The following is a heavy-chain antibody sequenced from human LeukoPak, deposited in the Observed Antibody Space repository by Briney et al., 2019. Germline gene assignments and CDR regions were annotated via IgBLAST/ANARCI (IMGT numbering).Heavy chain of an antibody. Sequence: ASVTVSCKASGYTFISYDINWVRQVTGQGLEWMGWMNPNSGNTGYAQKFQGRVTMTRNTSISTAYMELSSLRSEDTAVYYCARGWGLLWFGELCDYWGQGTLVTVSS. V-gene: IGHV1-8*02. CDR3: ARGWGLLWFGELCDY. J-gene: IGHJ4*02. CDR2: MNPNSGNT. D-gene: IGHD3-10*01. CDR1: GYTFISYD.